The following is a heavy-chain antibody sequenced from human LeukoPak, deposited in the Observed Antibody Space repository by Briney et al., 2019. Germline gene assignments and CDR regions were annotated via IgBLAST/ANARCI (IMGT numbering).Heavy chain of an antibody. D-gene: IGHD1-7*01. V-gene: IGHV4-4*07. CDR3: ARLITGTTTAFDI. CDR2: VYTSGST. J-gene: IGHJ3*02. CDR1: GGSISGYY. Sequence: PSETLSLTCTVSGGSISGYYWSWIRLPAGKGLEWIGRVYTSGSTHYNPTLKSRVTMSVDTSKNQFSLKLSSVTAADTAVYYCARLITGTTTAFDIWGQGTMVTVSS.